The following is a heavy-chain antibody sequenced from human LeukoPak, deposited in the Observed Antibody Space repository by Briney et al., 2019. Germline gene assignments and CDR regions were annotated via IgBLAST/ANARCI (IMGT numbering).Heavy chain of an antibody. V-gene: IGHV3-30*18. J-gene: IGHJ4*02. CDR1: GFSLSNYG. CDR2: ISYDGSKK. CDR3: AKEYPYYCDY. Sequence: GGSLRLSCAASGFSLSNYGMHWVRQAPGKGLEWVAFISYDGSKKYYVDSVKGRFTISRDNSKNTLYLQMNSLRAEDTAVYYCAKEYPYYCDYWSQGTLVTVSS. D-gene: IGHD2-2*01.